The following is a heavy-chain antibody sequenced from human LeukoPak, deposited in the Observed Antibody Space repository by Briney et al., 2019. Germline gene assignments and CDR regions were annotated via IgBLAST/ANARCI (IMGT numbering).Heavy chain of an antibody. Sequence: ASVKVSCKASGYTFTSYWIQWVRQAPGQGLEWMGLINPDGGSTAYAHRFQGRVIMTRDTSTSTAYMDLSSLRSEDTAVYHCARAPRNSSTMLDYWGQGTLVTVSS. J-gene: IGHJ4*02. D-gene: IGHD1-14*01. V-gene: IGHV1-46*01. CDR3: ARAPRNSSTMLDY. CDR2: INPDGGST. CDR1: GYTFTSYW.